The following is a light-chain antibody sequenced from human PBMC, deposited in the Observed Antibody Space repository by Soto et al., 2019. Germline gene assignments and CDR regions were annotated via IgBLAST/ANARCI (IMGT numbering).Light chain of an antibody. CDR1: SRDVGGYDF. CDR3: NSYGGSNNLV. Sequence: QSVLTQPPSASGSPGQSVTISCTGTSRDVGGYDFVSWCQQHPGKAPKLMIYEVNKRPSGVPDRFFGSKSGNTAFLTVSGLQAEDEADYYCNSYGGSNNLVFGTGTKAT. V-gene: IGLV2-8*01. CDR2: EVN. J-gene: IGLJ1*01.